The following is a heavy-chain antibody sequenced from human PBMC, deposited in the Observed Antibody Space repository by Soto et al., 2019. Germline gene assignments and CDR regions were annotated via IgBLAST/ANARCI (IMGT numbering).Heavy chain of an antibody. CDR2: ISYDGSNK. V-gene: IGHV3-30-3*01. CDR1: GFTFSSYA. D-gene: IGHD3-16*01. CDR3: AGAYEGDYFDY. Sequence: QVQLVESGGGVVQPGRSLRLSCAASGFTFSSYAMHWVRQAPGKGLEWVAVISYDGSNKYYADSVKGRFTISRDNSKKTLYLQMSSLRAEDTAVYYCAGAYEGDYFDYWGQGTLVTVSS. J-gene: IGHJ4*02.